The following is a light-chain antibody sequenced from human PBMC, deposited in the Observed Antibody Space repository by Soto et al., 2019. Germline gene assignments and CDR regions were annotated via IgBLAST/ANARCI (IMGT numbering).Light chain of an antibody. CDR2: AAS. J-gene: IGKJ3*01. Sequence: DIQMTQSPSSLSASVGDRVTITCRASQTISNYLNWYQEKPGKAPKLLIYAASNLQSGVPSRFRGSASGPEFTLSSSNLQPEDFATYYCQKTYSTPLTFGPGTNVDI. V-gene: IGKV1-39*01. CDR3: QKTYSTPLT. CDR1: QTISNY.